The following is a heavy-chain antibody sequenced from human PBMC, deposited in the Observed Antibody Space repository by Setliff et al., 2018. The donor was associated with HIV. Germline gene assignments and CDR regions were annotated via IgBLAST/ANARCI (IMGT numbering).Heavy chain of an antibody. V-gene: IGHV3-11*04. Sequence: GGSLRLSCAASGFRFSDYYMNWIRQAPGKGLEWISSISSSGRTIKYADSVKGRFTISRDNAKRSPYLQMNSLRVEDTAVYYCARVFQSYFFDFWGQGTLVTVSS. D-gene: IGHD3-3*01. CDR2: ISSSGRTI. CDR3: ARVFQSYFFDF. J-gene: IGHJ4*02. CDR1: GFRFSDYY.